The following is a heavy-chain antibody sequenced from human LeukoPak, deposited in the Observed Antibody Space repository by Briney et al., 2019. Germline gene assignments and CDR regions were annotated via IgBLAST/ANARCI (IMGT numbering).Heavy chain of an antibody. CDR3: AQYSSGWYGDSKWFDP. CDR2: IKQDGSEK. Sequence: GGSLRLSCAASGFTFSSYWMSWVRQAPGKGLEWVANIKQDGSEKYYVDSVKGRFTISRDNAKNSLYLQMNSLRAEDTAVHYCAQYSSGWYGDSKWFDPWGQGTLVTVSS. D-gene: IGHD6-19*01. J-gene: IGHJ5*02. V-gene: IGHV3-7*01. CDR1: GFTFSSYW.